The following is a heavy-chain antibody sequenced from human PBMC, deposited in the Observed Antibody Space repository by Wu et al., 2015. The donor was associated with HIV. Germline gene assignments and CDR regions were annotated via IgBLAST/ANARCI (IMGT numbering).Heavy chain of an antibody. CDR3: ARGQYCTSTSCSRPYYLFRMDV. D-gene: IGHD2-2*01. CDR1: GYTFTSND. CDR2: MNPNSGNT. J-gene: IGHJ6*02. V-gene: IGHV1-8*01. Sequence: QVQLVQSGAEVKKPGASVKVSCKASGYTFTSNDINWVRQATGQGLEWMGWMNPNSGNTAYAQKFQGRVTMTRNTSIGTAYMELSSLRSEDTAVYYCARGQYCTSTSCSRPYYLFRMDVVGPRDHGPPSP.